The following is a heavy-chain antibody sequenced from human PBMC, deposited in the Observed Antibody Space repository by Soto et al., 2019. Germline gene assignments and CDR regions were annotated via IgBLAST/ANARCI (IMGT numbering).Heavy chain of an antibody. D-gene: IGHD3-10*01. V-gene: IGHV3-30*03. Sequence: QVQLVESGGGVVQPGRSLRLSCAASGFTFSSYGMHWVRQAPGKGLEWVAVISYDGSNKYYADSVKGRFTISRDNSRNSLYPKLSSLRLEDTAVYSCAPWFGAFDSWAQGTLVPFSS. CDR2: ISYDGSNK. CDR3: APWFGAFDS. CDR1: GFTFSSYG. J-gene: IGHJ4*02.